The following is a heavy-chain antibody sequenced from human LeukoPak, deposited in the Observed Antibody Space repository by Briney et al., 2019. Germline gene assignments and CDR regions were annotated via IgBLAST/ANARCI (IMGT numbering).Heavy chain of an antibody. Sequence: GGSLRLSCAASGFTFSSYGMHWVRQAPGKGLEWVAVIWYDGSNKYYADSVKGRFTISRDNSKNTLYLQMNSLRAEDTAVYYCARDHGAHTVVLPAAVDYWGQGTLVTVSS. J-gene: IGHJ4*02. CDR1: GFTFSSYG. V-gene: IGHV3-33*01. CDR3: ARDHGAHTVVLPAAVDY. CDR2: IWYDGSNK. D-gene: IGHD2-2*01.